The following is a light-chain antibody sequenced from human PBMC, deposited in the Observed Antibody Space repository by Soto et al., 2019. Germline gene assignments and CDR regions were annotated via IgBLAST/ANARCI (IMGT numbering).Light chain of an antibody. CDR3: QQYDNLLLT. CDR2: DAS. J-gene: IGKJ4*01. CDR1: QDISNY. V-gene: IGKV1-33*01. Sequence: DIQMTQSPSSLSASVGDRITITCQASQDISNYLNWYQQKPGKAPKLLIYDASNLETGVPSRFSGSGSATDFTFTISSLQPEDIATYYWQQYDNLLLTFGGGTKVEIK.